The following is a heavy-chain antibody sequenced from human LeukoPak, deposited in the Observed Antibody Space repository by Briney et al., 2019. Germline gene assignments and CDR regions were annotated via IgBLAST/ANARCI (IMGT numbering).Heavy chain of an antibody. D-gene: IGHD3-16*01. CDR1: QFTFNNYD. J-gene: IGHJ3*01. V-gene: IGHV3-33*01. CDR2: IWTDGLKK. Sequence: GGSLRLSCEASQFTFNNYDLHWVRQAPGRGLEWVAFIWTDGLKKSYADSVKGRFTISSDPSKNTQFLQMNSLRVEDTATYYRARGELGGAFDLWGRGTRVTVSS. CDR3: ARGELGGAFDL.